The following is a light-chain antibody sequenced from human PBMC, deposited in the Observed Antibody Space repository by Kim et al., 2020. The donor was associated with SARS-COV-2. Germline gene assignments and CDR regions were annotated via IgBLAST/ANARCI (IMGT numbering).Light chain of an antibody. CDR2: RND. CDR1: TSNIGSNS. CDR3: AAWDDSLSGRV. Sequence: QLVLTQPPSASGTPGQRVTISCSGSTSNIGSNSVSWYQQLPGTAPKLLIYRNDQRPSGVPDRFSGSKSGTSASLAISGLRSEDEADYYCAAWDDSLSGRVFGGGTQLTVL. J-gene: IGLJ3*02. V-gene: IGLV1-47*01.